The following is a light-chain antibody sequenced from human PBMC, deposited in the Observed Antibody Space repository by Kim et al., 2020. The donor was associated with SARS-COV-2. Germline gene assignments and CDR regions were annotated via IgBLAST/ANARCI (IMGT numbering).Light chain of an antibody. CDR2: KDS. J-gene: IGLJ3*02. V-gene: IGLV3-27*01. CDR3: YSAADDNLGV. Sequence: SYELTQTSSVSVSPGQTARITCSGDLLAKKYVRWFQQKPGQAPVLVIYKDSERPSGIPERFSGSSSGTTVTLTISGAQVEDEADNYCYSAADDNLGVFGGGTQLTVL. CDR1: LLAKKY.